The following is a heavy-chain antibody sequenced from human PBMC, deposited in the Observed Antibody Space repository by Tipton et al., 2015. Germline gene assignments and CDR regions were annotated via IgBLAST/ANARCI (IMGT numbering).Heavy chain of an antibody. Sequence: TLSLTCTVSGDSISSGSYYWGWIRQPPGKGLEWIGSIYYSGDMYYNPSLKSRVAMSVDTSNNHFSLRLTSLTASDTAVYYCASLLLYGDYVHGLGYWGRGTLVTVSS. V-gene: IGHV4-39*02. CDR1: GDSISSGSYY. D-gene: IGHD4-17*01. CDR3: ASLLLYGDYVHGLGY. CDR2: IYYSGDM. J-gene: IGHJ4*02.